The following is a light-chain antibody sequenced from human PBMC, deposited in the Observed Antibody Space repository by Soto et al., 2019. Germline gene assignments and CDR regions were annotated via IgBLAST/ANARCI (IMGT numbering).Light chain of an antibody. V-gene: IGKV3-20*01. J-gene: IGKJ2*01. CDR1: QSVRSNY. Sequence: VVLTQSPGALSLSPGERATLSCRASQSVRSNYLAWYQQQPGQAPRLLIFGASTRATGIPDRFSGSGSGTDFTLTISRLEPEDSAVYNCHQYGYGADTFGQGTRLEIK. CDR3: HQYGYGADT. CDR2: GAS.